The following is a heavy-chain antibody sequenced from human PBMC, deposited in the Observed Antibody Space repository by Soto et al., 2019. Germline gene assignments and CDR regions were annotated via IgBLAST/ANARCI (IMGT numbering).Heavy chain of an antibody. CDR2: INEDGSEE. Sequence: EVQMVESGGGLVQPGGSLRLSCAASGFSISDYWMSWVRQAPGKGLEWVGNINEDGSEENYVDSVKGRFTISRDNSKNTLFLQMDSLRSEDTAVYYCARDQGGAYFPHDGFDMWGQGTVVTVSS. V-gene: IGHV3-7*01. D-gene: IGHD1-26*01. CDR3: ARDQGGAYFPHDGFDM. CDR1: GFSISDYW. J-gene: IGHJ3*02.